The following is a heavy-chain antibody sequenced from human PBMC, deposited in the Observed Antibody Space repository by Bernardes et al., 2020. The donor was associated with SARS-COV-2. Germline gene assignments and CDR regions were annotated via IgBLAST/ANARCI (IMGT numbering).Heavy chain of an antibody. Sequence: GGSLRLSCAASGFIFTSSAMSWVRQAPGKGLEWVSAISGSGGSTYYADSVKGRFTISRDNSMNTLYLQMDSLRGEDTAVYYCAKGGCPAIGCYSWIDFWGLGTLVTVSS. CDR1: GFIFTSSA. D-gene: IGHD2-15*01. CDR3: AKGGCPAIGCYSWIDF. J-gene: IGHJ4*02. V-gene: IGHV3-23*01. CDR2: ISGSGGST.